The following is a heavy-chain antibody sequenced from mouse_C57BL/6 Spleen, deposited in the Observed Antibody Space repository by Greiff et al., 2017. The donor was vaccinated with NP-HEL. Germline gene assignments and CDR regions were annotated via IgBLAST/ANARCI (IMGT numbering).Heavy chain of an antibody. J-gene: IGHJ4*01. CDR2: IYPRSGNT. Sequence: QVHVKQSGAELARPGASVKLSCKASGYTFTSYGISWVKQRTGQGLEWIGEIYPRSGNTYYNEKFKGKATLTADKSSSTAYMELRSLTSEDSAVYFCARPGSSSLYYAMDYWGQGTSVTVSS. V-gene: IGHV1-81*01. CDR3: ARPGSSSLYYAMDY. D-gene: IGHD1-1*01. CDR1: GYTFTSYG.